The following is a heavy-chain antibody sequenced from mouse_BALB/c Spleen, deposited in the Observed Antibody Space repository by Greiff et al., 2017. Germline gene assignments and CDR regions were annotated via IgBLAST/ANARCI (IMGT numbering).Heavy chain of an antibody. Sequence: EVKLEESGGGLVKPGGSLKLSCAASGFTFSSYTMSWVRQTPEKRLEWVATISSGGSYTYYPDSVKGRFTISRDNAKNTLYLQMSSLKSEDTAMYYCTGAMDYWGQGTSVTVSS. V-gene: IGHV5-6-4*01. J-gene: IGHJ4*01. CDR1: GFTFSSYT. CDR3: TGAMDY. CDR2: ISSGGSYT.